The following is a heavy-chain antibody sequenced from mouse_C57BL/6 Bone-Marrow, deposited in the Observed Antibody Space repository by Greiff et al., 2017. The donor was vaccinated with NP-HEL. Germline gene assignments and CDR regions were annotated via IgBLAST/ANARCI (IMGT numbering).Heavy chain of an antibody. Sequence: QVQLQQPGAELVMPGASVKLSCKASGYTFTSYWMHWVKQRPGQGLEWIGEIDPSDSYTNYNQKLKGKSTLTVDKSSSTAYMQLSSLTSEDSAVYYCARGDYYGSSYGYFDVWGTGTTVTVSS. J-gene: IGHJ1*03. V-gene: IGHV1-69*01. D-gene: IGHD1-1*01. CDR1: GYTFTSYW. CDR3: ARGDYYGSSYGYFDV. CDR2: IDPSDSYT.